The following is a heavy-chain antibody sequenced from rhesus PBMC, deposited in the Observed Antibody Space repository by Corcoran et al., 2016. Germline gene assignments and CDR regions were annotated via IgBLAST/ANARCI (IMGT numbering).Heavy chain of an antibody. J-gene: IGHJ4*01. V-gene: IGHV4S11*01. CDR1: GGSISSSY. Sequence: QVQLQESGPGLVKPSETLSLTCAVSGGSISSSYWSWIRQAPGKGLEWIGRIDSSGRTDYNPALKRRGTLSEDTAKNQCSLKLSAVTAADTAVYYCARYTVTTIDYFDYWGQGVLVTVSS. CDR3: ARYTVTTIDYFDY. D-gene: IGHD4-23*01. CDR2: IDSSGRT.